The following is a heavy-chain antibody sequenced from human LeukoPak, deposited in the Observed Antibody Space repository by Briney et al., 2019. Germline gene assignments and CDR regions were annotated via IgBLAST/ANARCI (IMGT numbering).Heavy chain of an antibody. Sequence: GRTPCPSCAASGFTPCSVGMNCVRQAAGTRLGGVAVMSYDGSKKYYADSVTCRFTIPSDNSKHTPYLQMNSARAADTAVYYISKVGSGRMSADYWGQGTLVTVSS. V-gene: IGHV3-30*18. CDR2: MSYDGSKK. CDR1: GFTPCSVG. D-gene: IGHD3-10*01. CDR3: SKVGSGRMSADY. J-gene: IGHJ4*02.